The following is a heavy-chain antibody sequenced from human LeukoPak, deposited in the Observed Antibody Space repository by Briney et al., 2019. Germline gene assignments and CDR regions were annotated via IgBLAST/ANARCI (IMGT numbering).Heavy chain of an antibody. J-gene: IGHJ3*02. CDR3: ASYYYDSSGYWVHAFDI. D-gene: IGHD3-22*01. CDR2: ISSSGRTI. CDR1: GFTFSGYG. V-gene: IGHV3-48*04. Sequence: GGSLRLSCAASGFTFSGYGMHWVRQAPGKGLEWVSYISSSGRTIYNADSVKGRFTISRDNAKNSLYLQMNSLRAEDTAVYYCASYYYDSSGYWVHAFDIWGQGTMVTVSS.